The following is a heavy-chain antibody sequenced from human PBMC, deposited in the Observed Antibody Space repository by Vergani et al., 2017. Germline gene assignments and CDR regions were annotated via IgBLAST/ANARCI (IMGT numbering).Heavy chain of an antibody. Sequence: QVQLVQSGAEVKKPGSSVKVSCKASGGTFSSYAISWVRQAPGKGLEWMGGIIPIFGTANYAQKFQGRVTITADESTSTAYMELSSLRSEDTAVYYCASNYGGTTYYYYYGMDVWGQGTTVTVSS. V-gene: IGHV1-69*01. J-gene: IGHJ6*02. CDR1: GGTFSSYA. CDR2: IIPIFGTA. D-gene: IGHD4-23*01. CDR3: ASNYGGTTYYYYYGMDV.